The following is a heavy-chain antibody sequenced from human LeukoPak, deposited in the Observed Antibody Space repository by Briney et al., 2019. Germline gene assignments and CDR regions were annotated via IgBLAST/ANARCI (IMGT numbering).Heavy chain of an antibody. CDR2: IYSGGST. CDR3: ARGTVTMVDY. J-gene: IGHJ4*02. V-gene: IGHV3-66*01. CDR1: GFTVSSNY. D-gene: IGHD3-10*01. Sequence: PGGSLRLSCAASGFTVSSNYMSWVRQAPGRGLEWVSVIYSGGSTYYADSVKGRFTISRDNSKNTLFLQMNSLRAGDTAVYYCARGTVTMVDYWGQGTLVTVFS.